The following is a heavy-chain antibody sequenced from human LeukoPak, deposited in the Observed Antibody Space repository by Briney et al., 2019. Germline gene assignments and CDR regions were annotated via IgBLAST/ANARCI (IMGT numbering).Heavy chain of an antibody. Sequence: PGGSLRLSCAASGFTVSSYYMSWVRQAPGKGLERVSVIYTGGSTYYADSVKGRFTISRDNSKNTLYLQMNSLRAEDTAVYYCARGGPDYYGSGVYSSFDYWGQGTLVTVSS. CDR2: IYTGGST. CDR1: GFTVSSYY. D-gene: IGHD3-22*01. V-gene: IGHV3-66*01. J-gene: IGHJ4*02. CDR3: ARGGPDYYGSGVYSSFDY.